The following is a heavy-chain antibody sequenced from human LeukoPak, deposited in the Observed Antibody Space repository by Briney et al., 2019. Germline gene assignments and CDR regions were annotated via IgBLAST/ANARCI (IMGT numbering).Heavy chain of an antibody. CDR2: INHSGST. J-gene: IGHJ4*02. Sequence: SETLSLTCAVYGGSFSGYYWSWIRQPPGKGLEWIGEINHSGSTNYNPSLKSRVTISVDTSKNQFSLKLSSVTAADTAVYYCARTDYYDSSGYSGFIDYWGQGTLVTVPS. D-gene: IGHD3-22*01. CDR1: GGSFSGYY. V-gene: IGHV4-34*01. CDR3: ARTDYYDSSGYSGFIDY.